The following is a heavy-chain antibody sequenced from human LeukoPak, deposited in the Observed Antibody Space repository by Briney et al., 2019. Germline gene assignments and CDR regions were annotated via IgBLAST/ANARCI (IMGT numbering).Heavy chain of an antibody. D-gene: IGHD3-10*01. J-gene: IGHJ4*02. CDR2: INPGNGDT. CDR1: GYSFTSYY. Sequence: ASVKVSCKASGYSFTSYYVHWVRQAPGQGLEWMGIINPGNGDTVYAQKFQGRVTMTRDTSTSTVYMELNSLTSDNTAVHYCTRFGESHFDYWGQGTLVTVSS. CDR3: TRFGESHFDY. V-gene: IGHV1-46*01.